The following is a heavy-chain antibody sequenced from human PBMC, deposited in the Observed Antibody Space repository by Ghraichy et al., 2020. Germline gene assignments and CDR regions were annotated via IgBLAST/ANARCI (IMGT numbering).Heavy chain of an antibody. V-gene: IGHV3-23*01. CDR2: ISYSGGST. J-gene: IGHJ6*02. Sequence: GGSLRLSCAASGFTFRTYAMSWVRQAPGKGLKWVSVISYSGGSTYYADSVKGRFTISRDNSKNTLFLQMNSLRADDTALYYCAKVVLGEVIVNYYYAMDVWGQGTTVTVSS. D-gene: IGHD3-16*02. CDR1: GFTFRTYA. CDR3: AKVVLGEVIVNYYYAMDV.